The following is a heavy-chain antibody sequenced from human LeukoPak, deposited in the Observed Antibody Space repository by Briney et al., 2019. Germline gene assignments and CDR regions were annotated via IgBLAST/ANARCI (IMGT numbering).Heavy chain of an antibody. CDR2: ISSSSSYI. V-gene: IGHV3-21*01. CDR1: GFAFTSYT. CDR3: TRDFRGSYADY. J-gene: IGHJ4*02. Sequence: GGSLRLSCAASGFAFTSYTMNWVRQAPGKGLERVSSISSSSSYIYYADSVQGLFTISRDNAKNSLYLQMNSLRVEDTAVYYCTRDFRGSYADYWGQGTLVTVSS. D-gene: IGHD1-26*01.